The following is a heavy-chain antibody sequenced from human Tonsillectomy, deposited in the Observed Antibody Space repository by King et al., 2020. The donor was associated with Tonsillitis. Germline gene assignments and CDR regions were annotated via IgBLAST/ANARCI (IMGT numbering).Heavy chain of an antibody. D-gene: IGHD5-18*01. V-gene: IGHV3-43D*03. Sequence: VQLVESGGVVVQPGGSLRLSCAASGFTFDDYAMHWVRQAPGKGLEWVSLISWDGGSTYYADSVKGRFTISRDNSKNSLYLKMNSLRAEDTALYYCAKERTPSQRYGYGFDYWGQGTLVTVSS. CDR2: ISWDGGST. J-gene: IGHJ4*02. CDR1: GFTFDDYA. CDR3: AKERTPSQRYGYGFDY.